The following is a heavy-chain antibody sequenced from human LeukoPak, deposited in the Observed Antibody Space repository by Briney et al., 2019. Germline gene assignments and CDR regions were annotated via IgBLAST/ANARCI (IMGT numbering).Heavy chain of an antibody. CDR2: ITHSGST. D-gene: IGHD2-2*01. V-gene: IGHV4-34*01. Sequence: SETRSLTCAVYGGSFSGYYWSWIRHPPRKGLEWIEEITHSGSTNYNPSLKSRVTISVDTSKNQFSLKLSSVTAADTAVYYCARGVVVVPAAMSEYWYFDLWGRGTLVTVSS. CDR3: ARGVVVVPAAMSEYWYFDL. J-gene: IGHJ2*01. CDR1: GGSFSGYY.